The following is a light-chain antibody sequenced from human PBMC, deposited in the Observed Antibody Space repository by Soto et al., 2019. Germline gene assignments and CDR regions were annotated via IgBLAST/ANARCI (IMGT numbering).Light chain of an antibody. V-gene: IGKV3-15*01. CDR1: QSIRNN. J-gene: IGKJ1*01. CDR3: QQYQNWPRT. Sequence: EILMTQSPATLSVSPGERATLSCRATQSIRNNLAWIQQKPGQAPRLLIYDTSTRATDIPARFSGSGSGTEFTLTISSLQSEDFAVYYCQQYQNWPRTFGQGTKVEIK. CDR2: DTS.